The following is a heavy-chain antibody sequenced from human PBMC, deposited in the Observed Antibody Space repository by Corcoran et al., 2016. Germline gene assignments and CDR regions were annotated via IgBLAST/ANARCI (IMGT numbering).Heavy chain of an antibody. CDR3: AKGPYSNLYYFDY. CDR2: ISYDGSNK. D-gene: IGHD4-4*01. CDR1: GFTFSSYG. Sequence: QVQLVESGGGVVQPGRTLRLSCAASGFTFSSYGMHWVSQAPVKGLEWVAVISYDGSNKYYADSVKGRFTISRDNSKNTLYMQMNSLRAEDTAVYYCAKGPYSNLYYFDYWGQATLVTVSS. J-gene: IGHJ4*02. V-gene: IGHV3-30*18.